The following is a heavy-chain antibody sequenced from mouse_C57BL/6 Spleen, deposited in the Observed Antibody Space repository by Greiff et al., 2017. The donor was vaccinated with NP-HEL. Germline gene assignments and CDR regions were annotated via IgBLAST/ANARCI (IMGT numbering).Heavy chain of an antibody. J-gene: IGHJ1*03. D-gene: IGHD1-1*01. CDR2: ISSGGDYI. CDR3: TREGYGSSYNWYFDV. V-gene: IGHV5-9-1*02. Sequence: EVQLVESGEGLVKPGGSLKLSCAASGFTFSSYAMSWVRQTPEKRLEWVAYISSGGDYIYYADTVKGRFTISRDNARNTLYLQMSSLKSEDTAMYYCTREGYGSSYNWYFDVWGTGTTVTVSS. CDR1: GFTFSSYA.